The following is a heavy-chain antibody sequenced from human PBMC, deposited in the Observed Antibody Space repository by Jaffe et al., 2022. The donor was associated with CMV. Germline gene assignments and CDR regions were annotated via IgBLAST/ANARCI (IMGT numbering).Heavy chain of an antibody. CDR1: GFTFSSYG. D-gene: IGHD3-22*01. V-gene: IGHV3-33*08. Sequence: QVQLVESGGGVVQPGRSLRLSCAASGFTFSSYGMHWVRQAPGKGLEWVAVIWYDGSNKYYADSVKGRFTISRDNSKNTLYLQMNSLRAEDTAVYYCARESAYYYDSSGYYSPGAFDIWGQGTMVTVSS. J-gene: IGHJ3*02. CDR3: ARESAYYYDSSGYYSPGAFDI. CDR2: IWYDGSNK.